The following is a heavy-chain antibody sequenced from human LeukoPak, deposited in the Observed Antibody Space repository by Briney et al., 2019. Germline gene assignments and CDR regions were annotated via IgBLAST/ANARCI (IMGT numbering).Heavy chain of an antibody. J-gene: IGHJ3*02. CDR1: GFTFSSYA. CDR2: IKQDASEK. Sequence: GGSLRLSCAASGFTFSSYAMTWVRQAPGKGLDWVANIKQDASEKYYVDSVKGRFTISRDNAENSLYLQMNSLRAEDTAVYYCARHSQATFDIWGQGTMVTVSS. V-gene: IGHV3-7*04. D-gene: IGHD1-26*01. CDR3: ARHSQATFDI.